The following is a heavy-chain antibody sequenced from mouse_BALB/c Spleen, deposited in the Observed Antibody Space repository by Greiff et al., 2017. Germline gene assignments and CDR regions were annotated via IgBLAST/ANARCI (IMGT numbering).Heavy chain of an antibody. CDR3: AREGYGTLDY. D-gene: IGHD2-10*02. V-gene: IGHV5-6-5*01. Sequence: DVHLVESGGGLVKPGGSLKLSCAASGFTFSSYAMSWVRQTPEKRLEWVASISSGGSTYYPDSVKGRFTISRDNARNILYLQMSSLRSEDTAMYYCAREGYGTLDYWGQGTTLTVSS. J-gene: IGHJ2*01. CDR1: GFTFSSYA. CDR2: ISSGGST.